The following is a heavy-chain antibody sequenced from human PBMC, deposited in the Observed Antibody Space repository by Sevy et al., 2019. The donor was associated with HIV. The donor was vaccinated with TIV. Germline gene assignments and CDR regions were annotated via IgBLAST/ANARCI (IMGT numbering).Heavy chain of an antibody. D-gene: IGHD1-1*01. CDR3: ALERLSSDVAEYFQN. J-gene: IGHJ1*01. V-gene: IGHV3-30-3*01. CDR2: ISYDGGNK. CDR1: GFTFSYYS. Sequence: GGSLRLSCATSGFTFSYYSMHWVRQAPGKGLEWVSTISYDGGNKHYADSVQGRFSISRDNFKNSLSLQMNSLRVEDTAMYYCALERLSSDVAEYFQNWGQRTLVTVSS.